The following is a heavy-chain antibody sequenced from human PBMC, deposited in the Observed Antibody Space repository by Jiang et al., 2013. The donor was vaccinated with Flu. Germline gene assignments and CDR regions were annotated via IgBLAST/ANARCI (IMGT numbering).Heavy chain of an antibody. D-gene: IGHD3-22*01. J-gene: IGHJ6*02. CDR1: GGSFSGYY. CDR2: INHSGST. Sequence: LLKPSETLSLTCAVYGGSFSGYYWSWIRQPPGKGLEWIGEINHSGSTNYNPSLKSRVTISVDTSKNQFSLKLSSVTAADTAVYYCARGKVVVTEPYYYYYGMDVWGQGTTVTVSS. V-gene: IGHV4-34*01. CDR3: ARGKVVVTEPYYYYYGMDV.